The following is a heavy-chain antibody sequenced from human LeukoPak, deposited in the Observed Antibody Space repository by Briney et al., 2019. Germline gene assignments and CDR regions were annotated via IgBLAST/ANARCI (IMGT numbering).Heavy chain of an antibody. J-gene: IGHJ5*02. CDR3: AKGAGPPWFDP. CDR1: GGSISSDTYS. Sequence: SETLSLTYTVSGGSISSDTYSWSWIRQPAGKGLEWIGRISSSGRTDYNPSLKSRVTISVDTTTNQLSMMLGSVTAADTAVYYCAKGAGPPWFDPWGQGTLVTVSS. V-gene: IGHV4-61*02. CDR2: ISSSGRT. D-gene: IGHD6-19*01.